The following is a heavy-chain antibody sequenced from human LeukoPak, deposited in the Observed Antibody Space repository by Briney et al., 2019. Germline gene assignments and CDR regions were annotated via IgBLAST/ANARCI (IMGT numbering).Heavy chain of an antibody. Sequence: GGSLRLSCAASGFTFSDYYMSWIRQAPGKGLEWVSYISSSSSYTNYADSVKGRFTISRGNAKNSLYLQMNRLRAEDTAVYYCARVRRAFDICGQGTMVTVSS. CDR3: ARVRRAFDI. V-gene: IGHV3-11*06. CDR2: ISSSSSYT. J-gene: IGHJ3*02. CDR1: GFTFSDYY. D-gene: IGHD6-25*01.